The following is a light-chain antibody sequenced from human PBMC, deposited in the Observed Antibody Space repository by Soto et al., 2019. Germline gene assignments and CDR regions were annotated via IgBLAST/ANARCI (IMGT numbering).Light chain of an antibody. CDR3: QQYGALIT. J-gene: IGKJ5*01. CDR2: AAS. CDR1: QSVYNNY. Sequence: EIVLTQSPGTLSLSPGERATLSCRASQSVYNNYLAWYRQKPGQAPRLLINAASGRATGIPDRFSGSGSGTDFTLTISRLEPEDFAVYYCQQYGALITFGQGTRLEIK. V-gene: IGKV3-20*01.